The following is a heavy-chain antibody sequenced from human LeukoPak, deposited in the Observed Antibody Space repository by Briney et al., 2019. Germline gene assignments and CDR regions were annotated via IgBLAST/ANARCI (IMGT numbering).Heavy chain of an antibody. CDR2: LYSGGST. Sequence: GGSLRLSCAASGFTISNYYMTWVRQAPGKGLEVVSVLYSGGSTYYPGSVKGRFTISRDNSKNTLYLQMNSLRAEDTAVYYCARERLNSGYYYYDYWGQGTLVTVSS. CDR3: ARERLNSGYYYYDY. D-gene: IGHD3-22*01. CDR1: GFTISNYY. J-gene: IGHJ4*02. V-gene: IGHV3-53*05.